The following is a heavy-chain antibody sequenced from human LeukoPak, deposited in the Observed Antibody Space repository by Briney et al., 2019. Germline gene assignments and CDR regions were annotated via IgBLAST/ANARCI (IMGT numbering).Heavy chain of an antibody. D-gene: IGHD6-19*01. CDR3: ARSATRFSNGWYGQVDFDS. Sequence: GGSLRLSCAASGFSFSTYGMNWVRQAPGKGLEWISYIESSSSATYYADSVKGRFTISRDNVNNSLYLDVDSLRVDDTAVYYCARSATRFSNGWYGQVDFDSWGQGSLVIVSS. CDR1: GFSFSTYG. CDR2: IESSSSAT. J-gene: IGHJ4*02. V-gene: IGHV3-48*01.